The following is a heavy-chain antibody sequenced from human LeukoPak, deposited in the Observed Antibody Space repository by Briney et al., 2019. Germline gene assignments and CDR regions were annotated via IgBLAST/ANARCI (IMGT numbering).Heavy chain of an antibody. CDR2: INHSGST. CDR3: ARGWGTAVADY. J-gene: IGHJ4*02. D-gene: IGHD6-19*01. V-gene: IGHV4-34*01. CDR1: GGSFSGYY. Sequence: SETLSLTCAVYGGSFSGYYWSWIRQPPGKGLEWIGEINHSGSTNYNPSLKSRVTISVDTSKKQFSLKLSSVSAADTAVYYCARGWGTAVADYWGQGILVTVSS.